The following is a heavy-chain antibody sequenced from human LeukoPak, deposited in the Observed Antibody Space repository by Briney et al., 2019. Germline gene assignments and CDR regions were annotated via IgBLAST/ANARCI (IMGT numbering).Heavy chain of an antibody. D-gene: IGHD5-18*01. Sequence: LPGRSLRLSCAASGFTFSSYSMNWVRQAPGKGVEWVSYISSSSSTIYYADSVKGRFTISRDNAKNSLYLQMNSLRAEDTTVYYCARGGGYSYGRTYWYFDLWGRGTLVTVSS. J-gene: IGHJ2*01. CDR3: ARGGGYSYGRTYWYFDL. CDR1: GFTFSSYS. V-gene: IGHV3-48*01. CDR2: ISSSSSTI.